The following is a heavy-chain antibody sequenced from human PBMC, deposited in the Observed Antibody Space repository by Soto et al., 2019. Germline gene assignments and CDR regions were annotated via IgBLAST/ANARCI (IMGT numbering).Heavy chain of an antibody. CDR2: IYYSGST. CDR1: GGSISSYY. J-gene: IGHJ4*01. Sequence: SETLSLTCTVSGGSISSYYWSWIRQPPGKGLEWIGYIYYSGSTNYNPSLKSRVTISVDTSKNQFSLKLSSVTAADTAVYYCARRYSPSAGGDIVVVPAADLHYFDYWGHGTLVTVSS. V-gene: IGHV4-59*08. CDR3: ARRYSPSAGGDIVVVPAADLHYFDY. D-gene: IGHD2-2*01.